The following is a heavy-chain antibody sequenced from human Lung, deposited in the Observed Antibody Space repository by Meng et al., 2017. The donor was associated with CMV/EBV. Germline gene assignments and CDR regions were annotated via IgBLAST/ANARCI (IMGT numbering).Heavy chain of an antibody. V-gene: IGHV1-2*06. J-gene: IGHJ4*01. CDR2: VNPIADDT. Sequence: VQLVQSGPEVKRPGASVKLSCQASGYSISGFYLNWARQAPGHGLEWLGRVNPIADDTHLAQKLEGRITVTRGATINTAFMEWTRITADDTAVYYCAKSSDNGWSSWGPGTLVTVSS. CDR3: AKSSDNGWSS. D-gene: IGHD6-19*01. CDR1: GYSISGFY.